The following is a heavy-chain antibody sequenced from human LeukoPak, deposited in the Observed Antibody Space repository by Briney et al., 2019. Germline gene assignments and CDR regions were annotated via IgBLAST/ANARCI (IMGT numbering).Heavy chain of an antibody. V-gene: IGHV3-48*04. J-gene: IGHJ4*02. CDR3: GRAFPPLRTASAGDL. CDR1: GFTFSSYS. Sequence: GGSLRLSCAASGFTFSSYSMNWVRQAPGKGLEWVSYISSSSSTIYYADSVKGRFPISRDNAMNSVFLQMNSLGVDDTAVYYCGRAFPPLRTASAGDLWGQGTLVTVSS. CDR2: ISSSSSTI. D-gene: IGHD3-16*01.